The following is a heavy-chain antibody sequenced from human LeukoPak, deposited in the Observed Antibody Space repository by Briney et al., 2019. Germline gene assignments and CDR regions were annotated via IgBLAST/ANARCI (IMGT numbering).Heavy chain of an antibody. J-gene: IGHJ3*02. CDR1: GFTFSSYA. V-gene: IGHV3-23*01. CDR3: ARIVRYFDRDGAFDI. Sequence: PGGSLRLSCAASGFTFSSYAMSWVRQAPGKGLEWVSAISGSGGSTYYADSVKGRFTTSRDNSKNTLYLQMNSLRAEDTAVYYCARIVRYFDRDGAFDIWGQGTMVTVSS. D-gene: IGHD3-9*01. CDR2: ISGSGGST.